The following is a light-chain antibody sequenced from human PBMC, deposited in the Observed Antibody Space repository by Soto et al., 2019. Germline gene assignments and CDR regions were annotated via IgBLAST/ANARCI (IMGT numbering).Light chain of an antibody. CDR1: QGISSY. CDR3: QQLNSYPRT. V-gene: IGKV1-9*01. CDR2: AAS. J-gene: IGKJ1*01. Sequence: DIQLTQSPSFLSASVGDRFTITCRASQGISSYLAWYQQKPGKAPKLLIYAASTLQSGVPSRFSGSGSGTEFTLTLSSLQPEDFATYYCQQLNSYPRTVGQGTKVEIK.